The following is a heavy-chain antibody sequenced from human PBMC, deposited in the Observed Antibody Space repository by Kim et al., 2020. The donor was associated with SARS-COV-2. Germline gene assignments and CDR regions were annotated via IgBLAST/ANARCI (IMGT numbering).Heavy chain of an antibody. D-gene: IGHD6-13*01. Sequence: PSLKSRVTISVDKSKNQFSLKLSSVTAADTAVYYCARSAGTYYYYYGMDVWGQGTTVTVSS. CDR3: ARSAGTYYYYYGMDV. J-gene: IGHJ6*02. V-gene: IGHV4-4*02.